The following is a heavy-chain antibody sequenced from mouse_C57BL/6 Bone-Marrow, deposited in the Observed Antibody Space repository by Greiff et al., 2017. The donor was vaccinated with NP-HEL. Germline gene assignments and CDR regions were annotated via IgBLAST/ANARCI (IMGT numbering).Heavy chain of an antibody. D-gene: IGHD1-1*01. CDR3: TKYYGSSLYWYFDV. CDR2: IRNKANNHAT. V-gene: IGHV6-6*01. Sequence: EVQLQESGGGLVQPGGSMKLSCAASGFTFSDAWMDWVRQSPEKGLEWVAEIRNKANNHATYYAESVKGRFTISRDDSKSSVYLQMNSLRAEDTGIYYCTKYYGSSLYWYFDVWGTGTTVTVSS. CDR1: GFTFSDAW. J-gene: IGHJ1*03.